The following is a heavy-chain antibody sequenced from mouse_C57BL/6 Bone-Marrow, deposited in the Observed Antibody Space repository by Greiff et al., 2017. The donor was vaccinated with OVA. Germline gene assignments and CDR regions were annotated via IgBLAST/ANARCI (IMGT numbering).Heavy chain of an antibody. CDR3: ATYWGPYWYFDV. D-gene: IGHD2-10*01. Sequence: VQLQQPGAELVRPGSSVKLSCKASGYTFTSYWMHWVKQRPIQGLEWIGNIDPSDSETHYNQKFKDKATLTVDKSSSTAYMQLSSLTSEDSAVYYCATYWGPYWYFDVWGTGTTVTVSS. CDR2: IDPSDSET. J-gene: IGHJ1*03. CDR1: GYTFTSYW. V-gene: IGHV1-52*01.